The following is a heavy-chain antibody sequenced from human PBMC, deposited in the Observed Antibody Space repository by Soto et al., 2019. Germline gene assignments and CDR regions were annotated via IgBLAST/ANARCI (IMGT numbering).Heavy chain of an antibody. V-gene: IGHV4-31*03. Sequence: SETLSLTCTVSGGSISSAAYYWSWIRQHPGKDLEWIGYISHSGSTYYTPSLKSRVIISADTSKNQFSLNLNSVTAADTAVYYCEREHPYVSNCFDRWGQGALVTVSS. CDR1: GGSISSAAYY. CDR2: ISHSGST. J-gene: IGHJ5*02. D-gene: IGHD3-10*02. CDR3: EREHPYVSNCFDR.